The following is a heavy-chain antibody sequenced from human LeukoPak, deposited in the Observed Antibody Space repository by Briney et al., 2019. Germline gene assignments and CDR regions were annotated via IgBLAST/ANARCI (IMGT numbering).Heavy chain of an antibody. CDR3: AKESYLDWFDP. CDR1: GGSFNSYS. J-gene: IGHJ5*02. CDR2: VTHGGST. Sequence: SETLSLTCAVHGGSFNSYSWSWIRQPPGKGLEWIGEVTHGGSTNYNQSLKSRVTISVDTSRNQFSLKLTSVTAADRGVYYCAKESYLDWFDPWSQGTLVTVSS. D-gene: IGHD3-10*01. V-gene: IGHV4-34*01.